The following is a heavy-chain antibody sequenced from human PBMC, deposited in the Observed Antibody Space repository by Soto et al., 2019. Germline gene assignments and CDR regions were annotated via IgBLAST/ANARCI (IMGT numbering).Heavy chain of an antibody. D-gene: IGHD3-3*01. CDR1: GFSLTTSGVG. CDR2: IYWDDDK. Sequence: QITLNESGPTQVKPRQTLTLTCTFSGFSLTTSGVGVGWIRQSPGKAPEWLALIYWDDDKRYSPSLKSRLTITQDNSKTQVVLTMADLDHADTATYYCAHRVLRTVFGLVTTTAIYFDFWGQGTPVAVSS. J-gene: IGHJ4*02. CDR3: AHRVLRTVFGLVTTTAIYFDF. V-gene: IGHV2-5*02.